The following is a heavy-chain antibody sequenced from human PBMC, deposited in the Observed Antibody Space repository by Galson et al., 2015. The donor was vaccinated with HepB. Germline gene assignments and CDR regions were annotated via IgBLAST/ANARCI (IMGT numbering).Heavy chain of an antibody. D-gene: IGHD3-3*01. CDR3: ARAGLRFLEWLLQDFDY. CDR1: GFTFSDYY. J-gene: IGHJ4*02. Sequence: SLRLSCAASGFTFSDYYMSWIRQAPGKGLEWVSYISSSGSTIYYADSVKGRFTISRDNAKNSLYLQVNSLRAEDTAVYYCARAGLRFLEWLLQDFDYWGQGTLVTVSS. CDR2: ISSSGSTI. V-gene: IGHV3-11*01.